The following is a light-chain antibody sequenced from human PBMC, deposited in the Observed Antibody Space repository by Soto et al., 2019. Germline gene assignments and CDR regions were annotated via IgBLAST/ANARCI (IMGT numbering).Light chain of an antibody. CDR2: DAS. CDR1: QSVSSL. V-gene: IGKV3-11*01. J-gene: IGKJ1*01. Sequence: EIVLTQSPATLSLSPGERATLSCRASQSVSSLLAWYQQKPGQAPRLLIYDASSRATGIPARFSGSGSGTDFTLTISSLVPEDFAVYYCQQRSNWPGTFGQGTKVEIK. CDR3: QQRSNWPGT.